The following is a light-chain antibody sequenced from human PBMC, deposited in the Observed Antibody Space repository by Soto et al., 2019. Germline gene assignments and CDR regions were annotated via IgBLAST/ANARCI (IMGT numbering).Light chain of an antibody. CDR2: EVT. CDR1: SGDIGSYNR. V-gene: IGLV2-14*01. J-gene: IGLJ1*01. Sequence: QSALTQPASVSGSPGQSITISCTGTSGDIGSYNRVSWYQQHPGKAPKLIIYEVTDRPSGVSNRFSGSKSGNTASLTISGLQVEDEAEYYCSSYTNINTRPCVFANGT. CDR3: SSYTNINTRPCV.